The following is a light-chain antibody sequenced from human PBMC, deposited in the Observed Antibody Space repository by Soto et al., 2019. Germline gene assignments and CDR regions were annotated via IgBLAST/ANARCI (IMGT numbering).Light chain of an antibody. J-gene: IGKJ1*01. V-gene: IGKV1-5*01. CDR3: QQYNTYSPT. CDR2: DAS. CDR1: QRISSW. Sequence: DIQMTQSPSTLSASVGDRVTITCRASQRISSWLAWYQLKPGKAPKLLIYDASSLESGVPSRFSGSGSGTEFTLTISSLQPDDFATYYCQQYNTYSPTFGQGTKVDIK.